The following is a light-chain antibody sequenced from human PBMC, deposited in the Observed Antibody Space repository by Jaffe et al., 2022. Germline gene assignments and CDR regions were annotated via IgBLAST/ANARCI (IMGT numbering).Light chain of an antibody. J-gene: IGKJ1*01. V-gene: IGKV1-5*03. CDR2: KAS. Sequence: DIQMTQSPSTLSASVGDRVTITCRASLSVSNWLAWFRREPGKAPNILIYKASILHSGVPSRFSGSGSGTEFTLTISSLEPDDFATYYCQQYSLYPWTFGQGTNVEI. CDR1: LSVSNW. CDR3: QQYSLYPWT.